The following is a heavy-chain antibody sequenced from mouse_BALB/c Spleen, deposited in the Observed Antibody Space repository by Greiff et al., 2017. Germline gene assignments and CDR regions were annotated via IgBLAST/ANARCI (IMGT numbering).Heavy chain of an antibody. CDR1: GFTFSSFG. CDR3: ARGIFYFDY. Sequence: DVMLVESGGGLVQPGGSRKLSCAASGFTFSSFGMHWVRQAPEKGLEWVAYISSGSSTIYYADTVKGRFTISRDNPKNTLFLQMTSLRSEDTAMYYCARGIFYFDYWGQGTTLTVSS. V-gene: IGHV5-17*02. CDR2: ISSGSSTI. J-gene: IGHJ2*01.